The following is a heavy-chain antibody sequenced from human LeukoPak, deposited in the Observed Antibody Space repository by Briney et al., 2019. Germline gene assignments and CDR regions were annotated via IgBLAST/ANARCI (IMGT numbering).Heavy chain of an antibody. D-gene: IGHD6-13*01. CDR2: ISSSSIYI. CDR3: ARVSYSSSWYYYYYYMDV. V-gene: IGHV3-21*01. Sequence: GGSLRLSCAASGFTFGTYSMNWVHQAPGKGLEWVSSISSSSIYIYYADSVKGRFTISRDNAKNSLYLQMNSLRAEDTAVYYCARVSYSSSWYYYYYYMDVWGKGTTVTVSS. J-gene: IGHJ6*03. CDR1: GFTFGTYS.